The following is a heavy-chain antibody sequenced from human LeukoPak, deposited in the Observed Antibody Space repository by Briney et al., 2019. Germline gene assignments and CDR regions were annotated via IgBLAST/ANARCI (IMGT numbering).Heavy chain of an antibody. V-gene: IGHV3-23*01. D-gene: IGHD1-26*01. Sequence: GGSLRLSCAASGFTFSSYGMSWVRQAPGKGLEWVSAISGSGGSTYYADSVKGRFTISRDNSKNTLYLQMNRLRTEDTAVYYCALKYTGSPVNYWGQGTLVTVSS. J-gene: IGHJ4*02. CDR3: ALKYTGSPVNY. CDR1: GFTFSSYG. CDR2: ISGSGGST.